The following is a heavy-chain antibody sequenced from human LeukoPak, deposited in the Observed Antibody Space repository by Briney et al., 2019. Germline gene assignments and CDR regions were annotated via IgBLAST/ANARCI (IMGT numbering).Heavy chain of an antibody. J-gene: IGHJ6*03. CDR2: INTDGSST. D-gene: IGHD3-16*01. V-gene: IGHV3-74*01. Sequence: TGGSLRLSCAASGFTFSSYWMHWVRQAPGKGLVWVSRINTDGSSTNYADSVKGRFTISRDNAKNTVYLQMNSLRAEDTAVYYCANGALRLYHIDVWGKGTTVTVSS. CDR3: ANGALRLYHIDV. CDR1: GFTFSSYW.